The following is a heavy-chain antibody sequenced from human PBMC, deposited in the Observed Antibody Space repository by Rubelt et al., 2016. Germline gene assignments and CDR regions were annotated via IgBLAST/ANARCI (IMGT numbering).Heavy chain of an antibody. J-gene: IGHJ4*02. CDR1: GGSISSSSYY. Sequence: QLQLQESGPGLVKPSETLSLTCTVSGGSISSSSYYWGWIRQPPGKGLEWIGSIYYSGSSYHNPSLKSRVTISLDTSKMQFPLELSAGTAADTAVYYGARQGDHTNYHYLDYWGQGTLVTVSS. CDR2: IYYSGSS. V-gene: IGHV4-39*01. D-gene: IGHD4/OR15-4a*01. CDR3: ARQGDHTNYHYLDY.